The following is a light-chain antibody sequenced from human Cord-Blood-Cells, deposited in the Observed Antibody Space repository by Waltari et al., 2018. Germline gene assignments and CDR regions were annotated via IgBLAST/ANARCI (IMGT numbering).Light chain of an antibody. CDR1: QGISSY. CDR2: AAS. Sequence: DIQRTQLPSSLSHSDGASVPITCRASQGISSYLHWYQQKPGKAPKLLIYAASSLQSGVPSRFSGSGSGTDFTLTISCLQPEDFATYYCQQYYSSPYTFGQGTKLEIK. CDR3: QQYYSSPYT. V-gene: IGKV1-39*01. J-gene: IGKJ2*01.